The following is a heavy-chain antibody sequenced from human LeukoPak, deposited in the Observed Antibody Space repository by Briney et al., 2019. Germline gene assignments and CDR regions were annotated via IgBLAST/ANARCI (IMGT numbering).Heavy chain of an antibody. CDR2: IYSGGTI. V-gene: IGHV3-53*01. CDR3: AREGSYDGSTMWYFDY. D-gene: IGHD3-16*01. CDR1: GFTVSSNY. Sequence: GGSLRLSCAAYGFTVSSNYMAWVRQAPGKGLEWVSVIYSGGTIYYADSVKGRFTISRDNSKNTLYLQMNSLRAEDTAVYYCAREGSYDGSTMWYFDYWGQGTLVTVSS. J-gene: IGHJ4*02.